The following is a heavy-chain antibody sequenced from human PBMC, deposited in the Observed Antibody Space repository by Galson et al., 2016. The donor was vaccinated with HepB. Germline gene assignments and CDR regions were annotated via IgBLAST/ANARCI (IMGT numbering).Heavy chain of an antibody. J-gene: IGHJ4*02. Sequence: SETLSLTCTVSGDFVSSYYWNWFRQSPGKGLEWIGYIYYTGSPNYNPSLKSRVTISVDTSKNQFSLKLSSVTAADTAVYYCASKHCRGVDCHLPFFDFWGQGSLVTVSS. D-gene: IGHD2-15*01. CDR1: GDFVSSYY. CDR2: IYYTGSP. CDR3: ASKHCRGVDCHLPFFDF. V-gene: IGHV4-59*02.